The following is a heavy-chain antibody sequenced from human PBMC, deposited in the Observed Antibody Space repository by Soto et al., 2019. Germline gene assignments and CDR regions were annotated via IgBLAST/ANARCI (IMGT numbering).Heavy chain of an antibody. Sequence: SETLSLTCTVSGGSISSSSYYWGWIRQPPGKGLEWIGSIYYSGSTYYNPSLKSRVTISVDTSKNQFSLKLSSVTAADTAVYYCARLSGWGGYWGQGTLVTVSS. CDR1: GGSISSSSYY. D-gene: IGHD6-19*01. J-gene: IGHJ4*02. CDR3: ARLSGWGGY. CDR2: IYYSGST. V-gene: IGHV4-39*01.